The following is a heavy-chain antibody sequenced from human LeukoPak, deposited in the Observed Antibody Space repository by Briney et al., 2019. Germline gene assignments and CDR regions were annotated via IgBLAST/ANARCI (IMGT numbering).Heavy chain of an antibody. CDR1: GFTLSDYW. D-gene: IGHD1-14*01. CDR2: INTDGSLT. CDR3: VRGNPLVDY. J-gene: IGHJ4*02. V-gene: IGHV3-74*01. Sequence: GGSLRLSCAASGFTLSDYWMHWVRQAPGKGLVWGSQINTDGSLTRLAASVKGRFTISRDNAKSTLYLQMNSLRVDDTAMYYCVRGNPLVDYWGQGTLVTVSS.